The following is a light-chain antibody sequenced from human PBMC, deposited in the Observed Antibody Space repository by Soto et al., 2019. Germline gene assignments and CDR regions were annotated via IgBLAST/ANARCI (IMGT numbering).Light chain of an antibody. J-gene: IGKJ2*01. Sequence: EIVLTQSPATLSLSPGERATLSCRASQSVSSYLAWYQQKPGQAPRLLIYDASNRATGIPARFSGGGSGTDFTLTISSLEPGDFAVYYCQQRFNWPPFTFGQGTKLEIK. CDR1: QSVSSY. CDR3: QQRFNWPPFT. V-gene: IGKV3-11*01. CDR2: DAS.